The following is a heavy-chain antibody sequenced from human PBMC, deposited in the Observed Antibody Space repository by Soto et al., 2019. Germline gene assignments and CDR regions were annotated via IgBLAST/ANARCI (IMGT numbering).Heavy chain of an antibody. V-gene: IGHV4-59*01. Sequence: SETLSLTCTVSGGSISSYYWSWIRQPPGKGLEWIGYIYYSGSTNYNPSLKSRVTISVDTSKNQFSLKLSSVTAADTAVYYCARQRGHPHPINYYGSGTFDPWGQGTLVTVSS. CDR1: GGSISSYY. CDR3: ARQRGHPHPINYYGSGTFDP. J-gene: IGHJ5*02. D-gene: IGHD3-10*01. CDR2: IYYSGST.